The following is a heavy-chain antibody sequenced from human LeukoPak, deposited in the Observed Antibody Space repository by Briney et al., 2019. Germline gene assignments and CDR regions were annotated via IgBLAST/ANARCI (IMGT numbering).Heavy chain of an antibody. CDR3: ARDRSGDYDNKYFRH. CDR1: GYTFTGYF. Sequence: GASVTVSCKASGYTFTGYFMNWVRQAPGQGLEWMGWINPNSGGTNYAQKFQGRVTMTRDTSISTAYMELSGLRSDHTAVYYCARDRSGDYDNKYFRHWGQGTVVTVSS. V-gene: IGHV1-2*02. CDR2: INPNSGGT. D-gene: IGHD6-19*01. J-gene: IGHJ1*01.